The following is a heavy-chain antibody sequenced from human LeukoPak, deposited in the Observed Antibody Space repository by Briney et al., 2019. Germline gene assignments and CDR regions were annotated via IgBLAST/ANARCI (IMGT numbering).Heavy chain of an antibody. CDR3: ARYSGSRHYGMDV. D-gene: IGHD6-6*01. J-gene: IGHJ6*02. CDR1: GGSVSSGSYY. V-gene: IGHV4-61*01. CDR2: IYYSGGT. Sequence: SETLSLTCTVSGGSVSSGSYYWSWIRQPPGKGLEWIGYIYYSGGTNYNPSLKSRVTISVDTSKNQFSLKLSSVTAADTAVYYCARYSGSRHYGMDVWGQGTTVTVSS.